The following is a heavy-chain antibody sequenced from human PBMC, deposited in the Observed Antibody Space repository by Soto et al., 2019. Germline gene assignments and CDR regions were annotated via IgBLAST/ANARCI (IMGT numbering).Heavy chain of an antibody. Sequence: SETLSLTCTVSGGSISSGGYYWSWIRQHPGKGLEWIGYIYYSGSTYYNPSLKSRVTISVDTSKNQFSLKLSSVTAADTAVYYCARARGYSYGDTNWFDPWGQGTLVTVSS. V-gene: IGHV4-31*03. D-gene: IGHD5-18*01. CDR2: IYYSGST. CDR1: GGSISSGGYY. CDR3: ARARGYSYGDTNWFDP. J-gene: IGHJ5*02.